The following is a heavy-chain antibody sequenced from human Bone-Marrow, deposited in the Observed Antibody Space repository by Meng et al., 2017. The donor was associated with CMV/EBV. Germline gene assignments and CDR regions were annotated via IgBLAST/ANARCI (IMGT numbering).Heavy chain of an antibody. CDR1: GYTFTSYD. D-gene: IGHD6-13*01. CDR2: MNPNSGNT. V-gene: IGHV1-8*01. Sequence: QVQLVQSGAEVRKPGASVKVSCKASGYTFTSYDINWVRQASGQGLEWMGWMNPNSGNTGYAQKFQGRVTMTRNTSINTAYLELSSLRFEDTAVYYCARAYGYSSSWYYFDFWGQGTLVTVSS. J-gene: IGHJ4*02. CDR3: ARAYGYSSSWYYFDF.